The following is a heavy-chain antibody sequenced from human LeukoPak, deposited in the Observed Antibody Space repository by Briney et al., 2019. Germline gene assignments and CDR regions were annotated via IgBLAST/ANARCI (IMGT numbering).Heavy chain of an antibody. CDR3: AELGITMIGGV. Sequence: PGGSLRLSCAAPGFTFSSYEMNWVRQAPGKGLEWVSYISSSGSTINYADSVKGRFTISRDNAKNSLYLQMNSLRAEDTAVYYCAELGITMIGGVWGKGTTVTISS. D-gene: IGHD3-10*02. CDR2: ISSSGSTI. V-gene: IGHV3-48*03. J-gene: IGHJ6*04. CDR1: GFTFSSYE.